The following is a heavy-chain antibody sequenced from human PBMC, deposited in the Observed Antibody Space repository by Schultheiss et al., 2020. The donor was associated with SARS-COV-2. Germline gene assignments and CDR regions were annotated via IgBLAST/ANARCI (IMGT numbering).Heavy chain of an antibody. V-gene: IGHV3-15*01. D-gene: IGHD2-15*01. CDR3: TDMGYTVV. J-gene: IGHJ4*02. Sequence: GGSLRLSCAASGFTFSSYSMNWVRQAPGKGLEWVGHVKSKSDGGTIEYAAPVKGRFTISRDDSKNTLYLQLNSLKTEDTAVYYCTDMGYTVVWGQGTLVTVSS. CDR1: GFTFSSYS. CDR2: VKSKSDGGTI.